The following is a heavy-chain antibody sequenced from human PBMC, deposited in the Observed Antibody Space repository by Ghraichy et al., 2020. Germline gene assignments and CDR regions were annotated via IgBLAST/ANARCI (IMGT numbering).Heavy chain of an antibody. CDR3: ATILGYCSGNSCYSY. V-gene: IGHV3-74*01. CDR2: INADGTST. J-gene: IGHJ4*02. Sequence: GSLRLSCAASGFTFSNYWLHWVRQAPGKGLVGVSRINADGTSTTYADSVKGRFTISRDNAKNTLYLQMNSLRAEDTAVYYCATILGYCSGNSCYSYWGRGTLVTVSS. D-gene: IGHD2-15*01. CDR1: GFTFSNYW.